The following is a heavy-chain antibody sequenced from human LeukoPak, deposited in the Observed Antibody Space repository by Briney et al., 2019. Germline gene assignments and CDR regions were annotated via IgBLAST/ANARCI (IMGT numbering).Heavy chain of an antibody. Sequence: GGSLRLSCAASGFTFSTYGMSWVRQAPGKGLEWVSVISGSGGTTYYADSVKGRFTISRDNSKNTLCLQMNSLRAEDTGVYYCAKHYGDYGWFFDLWGRGTLVTVSS. D-gene: IGHD4-17*01. V-gene: IGHV3-23*01. CDR2: ISGSGGTT. J-gene: IGHJ2*01. CDR3: AKHYGDYGWFFDL. CDR1: GFTFSTYG.